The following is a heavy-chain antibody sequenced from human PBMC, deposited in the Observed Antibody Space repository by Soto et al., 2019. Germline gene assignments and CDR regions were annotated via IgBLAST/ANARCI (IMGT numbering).Heavy chain of an antibody. Sequence: ASVKVSCKASGYTFTSYAMHWVRQAPGQRLEWMGWINAGNGNTKYSQKFQGRVTITRDTSASTAYMELSSLRSEDTAVYYCARDAHCSSTSCYTDDYYYYGMDVWGQGTTVTVSS. D-gene: IGHD2-2*02. CDR1: GYTFTSYA. CDR2: INAGNGNT. J-gene: IGHJ6*02. V-gene: IGHV1-3*01. CDR3: ARDAHCSSTSCYTDDYYYYGMDV.